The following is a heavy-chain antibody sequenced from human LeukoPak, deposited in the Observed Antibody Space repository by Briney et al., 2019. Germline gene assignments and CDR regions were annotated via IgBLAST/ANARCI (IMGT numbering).Heavy chain of an antibody. V-gene: IGHV1-69*05. Sequence: SVKVSCKASGYTFTSYGISWVRQAPGQGLEWMGGIIPIFGTANYAQKFQGRVTITTDESTSTAYMELSSLRSEDTAVYYCARERRDIVVVPVARGYFDYWGQGTLVTVSS. D-gene: IGHD2-2*01. CDR2: IIPIFGTA. CDR3: ARERRDIVVVPVARGYFDY. J-gene: IGHJ4*02. CDR1: GYTFTSYG.